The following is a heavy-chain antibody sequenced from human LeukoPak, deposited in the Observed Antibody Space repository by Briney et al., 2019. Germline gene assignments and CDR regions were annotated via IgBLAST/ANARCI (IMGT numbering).Heavy chain of an antibody. CDR2: IYWNDDK. CDR3: AHSATNHPVIYCSGGSCLSYVDY. J-gene: IGHJ4*02. D-gene: IGHD2-15*01. V-gene: IGHV2-5*01. CDR1: GFSLRTSGAG. Sequence: SGPTLLHPTQPLTLTYNFSGFSLRTSGAGMGWIRQPPGKALEWLPLIYWNDDKRYSQSLKSRLTITKDTSKNQVVLTMNNMDPVDTATYYCAHSATNHPVIYCSGGSCLSYVDYWGQGTLVTVSS.